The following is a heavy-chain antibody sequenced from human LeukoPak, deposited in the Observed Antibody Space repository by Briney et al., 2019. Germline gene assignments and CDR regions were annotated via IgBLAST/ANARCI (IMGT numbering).Heavy chain of an antibody. CDR3: ARGGHRYDSGPFDS. Sequence: GGSLRLSCAASGFTFSSYSMNWVRQAPGKGLEWVSYISSSSSTIYYADSVKGRFTISRDNAQNSLYLQMNSLRAEDTAVYYCARGGHRYDSGPFDSWGQGTLVTVSS. CDR1: GFTFSSYS. J-gene: IGHJ5*01. D-gene: IGHD3-22*01. CDR2: ISSSSSTI. V-gene: IGHV3-48*04.